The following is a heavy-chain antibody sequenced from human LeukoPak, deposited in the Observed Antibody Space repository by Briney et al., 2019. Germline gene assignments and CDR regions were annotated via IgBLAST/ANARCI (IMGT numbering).Heavy chain of an antibody. CDR1: GFTFSSYS. J-gene: IGHJ4*02. Sequence: GGSLRLPCAASGFTFSSYSMNWVRQAPGKGLEWVSSISSSSSYIYYADSVKGRFTISRDNAKNSLYLQMNSLRAEDTAVYYCARSYPIRYFDYWGQETLVTVSS. CDR3: ARSYPIRYFDY. V-gene: IGHV3-21*01. CDR2: ISSSSSYI. D-gene: IGHD3-10*01.